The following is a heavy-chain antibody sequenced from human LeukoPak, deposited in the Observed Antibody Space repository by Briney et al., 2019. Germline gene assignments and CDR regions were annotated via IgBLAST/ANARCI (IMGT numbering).Heavy chain of an antibody. CDR2: IYHSGST. Sequence: SETLSLTCAVSGGSISSSNWWSWVRQPPGKGLEWIGEIYHSGSTNYNPSLKSRVTISVDTSKNQFSLKLSSVTAADTAVYYCARGGSVIVATSDFDYWGQGTLVTVSS. CDR3: ARGGSVIVATSDFDY. CDR1: GGSISSSNW. D-gene: IGHD5-12*01. V-gene: IGHV4-4*02. J-gene: IGHJ4*02.